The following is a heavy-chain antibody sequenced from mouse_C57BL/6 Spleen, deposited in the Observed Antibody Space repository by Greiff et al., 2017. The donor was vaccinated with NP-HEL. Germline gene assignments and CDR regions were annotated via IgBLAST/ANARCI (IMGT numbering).Heavy chain of an antibody. CDR2: IDPNSGGT. J-gene: IGHJ1*03. D-gene: IGHD1-1*01. V-gene: IGHV1-72*01. CDR3: AASYGSPHWYFDV. CDR1: GYTFTSYW. Sequence: QVHVKQPGAELVKPGASVKLSCKASGYTFTSYWMHWVKQRPGRGLEWIGRIDPNSGGTKYNEKFKSKATLTVDKPSSTAYMQLSSLTSEDSAVYYCAASYGSPHWYFDVWGTGTTVTVSS.